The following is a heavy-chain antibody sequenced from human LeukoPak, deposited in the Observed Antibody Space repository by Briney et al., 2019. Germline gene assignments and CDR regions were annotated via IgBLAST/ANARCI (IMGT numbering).Heavy chain of an antibody. D-gene: IGHD6-19*01. CDR2: IYPGDSDT. Sequence: GESLKISCKGSGYSFTSYWIGWVRQMPGKGLEWMGIIYPGDSDTRYSPSFQGQVTISADKSISTAYLQWSSLKASDTAMYYCARRGQWLVQGGWFDPWGQGTLVTVSS. CDR1: GYSFTSYW. CDR3: ARRGQWLVQGGWFDP. J-gene: IGHJ5*02. V-gene: IGHV5-51*01.